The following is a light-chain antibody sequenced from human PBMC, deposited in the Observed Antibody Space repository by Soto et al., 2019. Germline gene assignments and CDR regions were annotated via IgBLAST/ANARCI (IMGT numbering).Light chain of an antibody. Sequence: EIVLTQSPGTLSLSPGERVTLSCRTSQSISGSYLAWYQQKPGQTPRLLIYDTSTRATGIPARFSDSGSGTEFTLTISSLQSEDFAVYYCQQYNNWPRTFGQGNKVDIK. CDR2: DTS. V-gene: IGKV3-15*01. CDR1: QSISGSY. J-gene: IGKJ1*01. CDR3: QQYNNWPRT.